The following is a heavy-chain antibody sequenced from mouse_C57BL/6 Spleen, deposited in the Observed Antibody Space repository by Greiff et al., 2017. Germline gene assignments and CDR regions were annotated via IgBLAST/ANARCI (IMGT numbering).Heavy chain of an antibody. CDR3: ARPGTHWYFDV. Sequence: DVMLVESGGGLVKPGGSLKLSCAASGFTFSDYGMHWVLQAPEKGLEWVAYISSGSSTIYYADTVKGRFTISRDNAKNTLFLQMTSLRSEDTAMYYCARPGTHWYFDVWGTGTTVTVSS. J-gene: IGHJ1*03. D-gene: IGHD4-1*01. CDR2: ISSGSSTI. CDR1: GFTFSDYG. V-gene: IGHV5-17*01.